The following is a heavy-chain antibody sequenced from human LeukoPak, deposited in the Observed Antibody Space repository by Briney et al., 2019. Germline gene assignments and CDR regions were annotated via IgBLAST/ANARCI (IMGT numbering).Heavy chain of an antibody. CDR1: GGTFSSYA. Sequence: ASVKVSCKASGGTFSSYAISWVRQAPGQGLEWMGGIIPIFGTANYAQKFQGRVTITTDESTSTVYMELRSLRSDDTAVYYCAKLYSSGWPLECMDVWGQGTTVTVSS. CDR3: AKLYSSGWPLECMDV. V-gene: IGHV1-69*05. CDR2: IIPIFGTA. J-gene: IGHJ6*02. D-gene: IGHD6-19*01.